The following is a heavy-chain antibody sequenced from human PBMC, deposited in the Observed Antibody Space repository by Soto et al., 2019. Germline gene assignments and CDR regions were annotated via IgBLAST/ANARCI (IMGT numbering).Heavy chain of an antibody. CDR3: ARTYYRSYGFYY. J-gene: IGHJ4*02. D-gene: IGHD5-18*01. CDR1: GYTFTSYG. Sequence: QVQLVQSGTEVKKPGASVKVSCKASGYTFTSYGISWVRQAPGQGLEWMGWFSAYNGNTNYAQKLQGRVTMTTDTSTSTAYMERRSRRADDTAVYYSARTYYRSYGFYYWGQGTLVTVSS. CDR2: FSAYNGNT. V-gene: IGHV1-18*01.